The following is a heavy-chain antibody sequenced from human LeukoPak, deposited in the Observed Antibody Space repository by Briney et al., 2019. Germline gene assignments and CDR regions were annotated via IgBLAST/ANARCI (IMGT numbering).Heavy chain of an antibody. CDR1: GYTFTGYY. CDR2: INPNSGGT. Sequence: ASVKVSCKASGYTFTGYYMHWVRQAPGQGLEWMGWINPNSGGTNYAQKFQGRVTMTRDTSISTAYMELSSLRSEDTAVYYCASIGYCSGGSCYYYYYGMDVWGQGTTVTVSS. CDR3: ASIGYCSGGSCYYYYYGMDV. D-gene: IGHD2-15*01. J-gene: IGHJ6*02. V-gene: IGHV1-2*02.